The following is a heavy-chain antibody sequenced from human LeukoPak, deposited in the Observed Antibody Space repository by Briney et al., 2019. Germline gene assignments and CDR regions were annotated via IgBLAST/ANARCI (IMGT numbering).Heavy chain of an antibody. Sequence: GASVKVSFKASGYTFISYYIHWVRQGPGQGLEWMGIINPSGGSTSYAQRFQGRVTMTRDTSTSTVHMELRSLRSEDTAVYYCARLQGPSRQYYYYAMDVWGQGTTVTVSS. J-gene: IGHJ6*02. CDR2: INPSGGST. V-gene: IGHV1-46*01. CDR3: ARLQGPSRQYYYYAMDV. CDR1: GYTFISYY.